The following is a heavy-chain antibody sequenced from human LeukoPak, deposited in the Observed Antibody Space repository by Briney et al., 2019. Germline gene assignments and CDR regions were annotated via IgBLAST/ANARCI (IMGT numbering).Heavy chain of an antibody. Sequence: GGSLRLSCAASGFTFSSYAMTWVRQAPGKGLEWVSSISGSGGNTYHTDSVKGRFTISRDNSKNTLYLEMNSLRAEDTAVYYCAKDRAPYGSETSFSYWGQGTLVTVSS. CDR2: ISGSGGNT. D-gene: IGHD3-10*01. CDR3: AKDRAPYGSETSFSY. J-gene: IGHJ4*02. V-gene: IGHV3-23*01. CDR1: GFTFSSYA.